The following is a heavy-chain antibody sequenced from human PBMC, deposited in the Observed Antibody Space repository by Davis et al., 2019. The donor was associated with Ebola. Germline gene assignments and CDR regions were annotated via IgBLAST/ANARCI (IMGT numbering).Heavy chain of an antibody. CDR1: GESLSGYY. Sequence: GSLRLSCAVYGESLSGYYWSWIRQSPGKGLEWIGEIGHRGNTNYNPSLKSRVTISVDTSKNQFSLKLTSVTAADTAVYYCASFTFGRGGYWGQGTLVNVSS. J-gene: IGHJ4*02. D-gene: IGHD3-16*01. CDR2: IGHRGNT. CDR3: ASFTFGRGGY. V-gene: IGHV4-34*01.